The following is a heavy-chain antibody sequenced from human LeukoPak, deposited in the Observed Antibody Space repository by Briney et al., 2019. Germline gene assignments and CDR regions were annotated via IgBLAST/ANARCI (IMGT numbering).Heavy chain of an antibody. CDR2: MNPNSGNT. Sequence: ASVKVSCKASGYTFTSYDINWVRQATGQGLEWMGWMNPNSGNTGYAQKFQGRVTMTRNTSISTAYMELSSLRSEDTAVYYCARDDILTGYPFDYWGQGTLVTVSS. J-gene: IGHJ4*02. D-gene: IGHD3-9*01. CDR3: ARDDILTGYPFDY. CDR1: GYTFTSYD. V-gene: IGHV1-8*01.